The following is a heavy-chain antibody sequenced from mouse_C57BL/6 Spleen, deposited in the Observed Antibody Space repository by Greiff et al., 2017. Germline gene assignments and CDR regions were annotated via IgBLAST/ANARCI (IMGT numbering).Heavy chain of an antibody. D-gene: IGHD1-1*01. CDR1: GFNFKDYY. Sequence: VQLQQSGAELVRPGASVKLSCTASGFNFKDYYMHWVKQRPEQGLEWIGWIDPENGDTEYASKFQGKVTITADTSSNTAYLQLSSLTSEDTAVYYCTHDDGSSYGYIDVWGKGTTVTVSS. V-gene: IGHV14-4*01. CDR2: IDPENGDT. CDR3: THDDGSSYGYIDV. J-gene: IGHJ1*03.